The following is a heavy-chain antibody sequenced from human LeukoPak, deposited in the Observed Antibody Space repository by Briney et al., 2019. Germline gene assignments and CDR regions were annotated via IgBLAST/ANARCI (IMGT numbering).Heavy chain of an antibody. CDR1: GFTFGDYA. Sequence: PGGSLRLSCTASGFTFGDYAMSWFRQAPGKGLEWVGFIRSKAYGGTTEYAASVKGRFTISRDNAKNSLYLQMNSPRAEDTAVYYCARIVATAPYGMDVWGQGTTVTVSS. V-gene: IGHV3-49*03. CDR2: IRSKAYGGTT. CDR3: ARIVATAPYGMDV. D-gene: IGHD2-2*01. J-gene: IGHJ6*02.